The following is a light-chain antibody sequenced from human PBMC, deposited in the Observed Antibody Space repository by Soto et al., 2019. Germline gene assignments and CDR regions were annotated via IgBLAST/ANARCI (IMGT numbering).Light chain of an antibody. CDR3: SSYTSGSTVV. V-gene: IGLV2-14*01. Sequence: QSVLTQPASVSGSPGQSITISCTGTSSDVGGYNFVSWYQQHPAKAPKLMTYEVSNRPSGVSNRFSGSKSGNTASLTISGLQAEDEADYYCSSYTSGSTVVFGGGTKVTVL. CDR1: SSDVGGYNF. CDR2: EVS. J-gene: IGLJ2*01.